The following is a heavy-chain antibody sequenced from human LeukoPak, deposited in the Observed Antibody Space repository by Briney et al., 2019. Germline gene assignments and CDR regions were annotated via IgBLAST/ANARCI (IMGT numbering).Heavy chain of an antibody. D-gene: IGHD2-21*01. CDR2: MNPNSGNT. J-gene: IGHJ5*02. V-gene: IGHV1-8*03. CDR3: AREWIVAARFDP. CDR1: GYTFTSYD. Sequence: ASVKVSCKASGYTFTSYDINWVRQATGQGLEWMGWMNPNSGNTGYAQKFQGRVTITADESTSTAYMELSSLRSEDTAVYYCAREWIVAARFDPWGQGTLVTVSS.